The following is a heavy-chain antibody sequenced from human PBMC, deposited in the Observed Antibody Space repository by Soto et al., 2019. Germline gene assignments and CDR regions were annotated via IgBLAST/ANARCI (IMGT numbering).Heavy chain of an antibody. V-gene: IGHV3-15*01. CDR1: GFTFSNAW. CDR3: NTAGGSYYYDGMDV. CDR2: IKSKSDGGTT. Sequence: GGSLRLSCAASGFTFSNAWMSWVRQAPGKGLEWVGRIKSKSDGGTTDDAAPVKGRVTISRDDTKNTLHLQMNSLKNEDTVVYYSNTAGGSYYYDGMDVWGQGTMVTVSS. D-gene: IGHD1-26*01. J-gene: IGHJ6*02.